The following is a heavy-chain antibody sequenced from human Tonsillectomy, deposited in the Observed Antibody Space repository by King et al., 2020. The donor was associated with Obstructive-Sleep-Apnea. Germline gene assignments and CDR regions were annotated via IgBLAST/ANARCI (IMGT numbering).Heavy chain of an antibody. J-gene: IGHJ4*02. CDR1: GFNFDDYT. V-gene: IGHV3-43*01. CDR2: ISWGGDST. D-gene: IGHD3-22*01. Sequence: VQLVESGGVVVQPGGSLRLSCAASGFNFDDYTMHWVRQAPGKGLEWVSLISWGGDSTYYADSVQGRFTISRDNSKNSLYLQMNSLRTEDTALYYCAKGYYYDSSGYYPWFDYWGQGTLVTVSS. CDR3: AKGYYYDSSGYYPWFDY.